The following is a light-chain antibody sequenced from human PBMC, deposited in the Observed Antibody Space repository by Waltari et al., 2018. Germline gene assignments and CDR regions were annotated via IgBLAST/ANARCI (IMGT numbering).Light chain of an antibody. V-gene: IGLV1-44*01. CDR2: KNN. J-gene: IGLJ2*01. CDR1: RTNLGRNT. Sequence: QSVLTQPPSASGTRGQRITVSSSGIRTNLGRNTVNRYQQLPGTAPKLLIYKNNRRPSGVPDRFSGSKSGTSASLAISGLQSEDEADYFCATWDNGLNGVVFGGGSKVTVL. CDR3: ATWDNGLNGVV.